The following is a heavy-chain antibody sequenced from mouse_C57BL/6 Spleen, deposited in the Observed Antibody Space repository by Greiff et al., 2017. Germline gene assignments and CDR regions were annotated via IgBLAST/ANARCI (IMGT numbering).Heavy chain of an antibody. CDR2: IYPGSGST. V-gene: IGHV1-55*01. J-gene: IGHJ2*01. CDR1: GYTFNSYW. CDR3: ARRGYGNYYFDC. D-gene: IGHD2-10*02. Sequence: VQLQQPGAELVKPGASVKMSCKASGYTFNSYWITWVKQRPGQGLEWIGDIYPGSGSTNYNEKFKSKATLTVDTSSSTAYMQLSSRTSEDSAVDYCARRGYGNYYFDCWGQGTTLTVSS.